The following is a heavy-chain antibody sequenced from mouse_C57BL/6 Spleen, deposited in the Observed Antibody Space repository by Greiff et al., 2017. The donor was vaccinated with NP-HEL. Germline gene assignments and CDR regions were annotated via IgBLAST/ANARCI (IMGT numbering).Heavy chain of an antibody. V-gene: IGHV5-6*01. CDR2: ISSGGSYT. Sequence: EVHLVESGGDLVKPGGSLKLSCAASGFTFSSYGMSWVRQTPDKRLEWVATISSGGSYTYYPDSVKGRFTISRDNAKNTLYLQMSSLKSEDTAMYYCARHGSNSYYFDYWGQGTTLTVSS. CDR3: ARHGSNSYYFDY. J-gene: IGHJ2*01. D-gene: IGHD2-5*01. CDR1: GFTFSSYG.